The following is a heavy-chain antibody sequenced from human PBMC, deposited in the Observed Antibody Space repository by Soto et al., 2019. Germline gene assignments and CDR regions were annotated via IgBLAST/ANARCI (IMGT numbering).Heavy chain of an antibody. CDR2: MRGSGDT. Sequence: EVQLLESGGGLIQPGGSLRLSCAASGFTFGNYDMSWVRQAPGEGLEWVSGMRGSGDTYYADSFQGRFIISRDNSENTVYLQMNSLRAEDTAVYYCATISWSGGRFGGYWGQGTLVTVSS. V-gene: IGHV3-23*01. CDR1: GFTFGNYD. CDR3: ATISWSGGRFGGY. J-gene: IGHJ4*02. D-gene: IGHD6-19*01.